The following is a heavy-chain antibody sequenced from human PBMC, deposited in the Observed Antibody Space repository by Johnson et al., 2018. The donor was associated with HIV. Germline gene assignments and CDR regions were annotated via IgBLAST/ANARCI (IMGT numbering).Heavy chain of an antibody. D-gene: IGHD2-15*01. CDR3: ARALRVGVVAATFDAFDI. J-gene: IGHJ3*02. CDR1: GFTFSTYA. V-gene: IGHV3-30*04. Sequence: QVQLVESGGGVVQPGRSLRLSCAASGFTFSTYAMHWVRQTPGKGLEWVAIISYDGSNKYYADSVKGRFTISRDNAKNSLYLQMNSLRAEDTALYYCARALRVGVVAATFDAFDIWGQGTMVTVSS. CDR2: ISYDGSNK.